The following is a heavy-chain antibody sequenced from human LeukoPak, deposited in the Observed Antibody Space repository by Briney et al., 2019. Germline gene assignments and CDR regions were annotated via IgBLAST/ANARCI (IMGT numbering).Heavy chain of an antibody. CDR2: ISSSSSYI. Sequence: GGSLRLSCAAAGFTFSSYSMNWVRQAPGKGLEWVSSISSSSSYIYYADSVKGRFTISRDNAKNSLYLQMNSLRAEDTAVYYCARVYSSSPGDYFDYWCQGTLVTVSS. D-gene: IGHD6-6*01. J-gene: IGHJ4*02. CDR1: GFTFSSYS. V-gene: IGHV3-21*01. CDR3: ARVYSSSPGDYFDY.